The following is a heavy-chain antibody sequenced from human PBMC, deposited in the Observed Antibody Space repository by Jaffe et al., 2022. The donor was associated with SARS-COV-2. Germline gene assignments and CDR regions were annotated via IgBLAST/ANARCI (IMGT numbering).Heavy chain of an antibody. V-gene: IGHV3-23*01. CDR2: ISGSETST. CDR1: GFTFSNYP. D-gene: IGHD5-18*01. CDR3: AKEGYSYWYFDL. Sequence: QLLESGGGLVQPGGSLRLSCVASGFTFSNYPMTWVRQAPGKGLEWVSAISGSETSTNYADSVKGRFTISRDNSKNTLFLQMSSLRAEDTAVYYCAKEGYSYWYFDLWGRGTLVTVSS. J-gene: IGHJ2*01.